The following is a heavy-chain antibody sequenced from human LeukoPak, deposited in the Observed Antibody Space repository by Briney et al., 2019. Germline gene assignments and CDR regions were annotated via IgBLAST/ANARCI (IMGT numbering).Heavy chain of an antibody. CDR3: ARQYSNYEGLDY. Sequence: AETLSLTCTVSGGSISSYYWSWIRQPPGKGLEWIGYIYYSGSTNYNPSLKSRVTISVDTSKNQFSLKLSSVTAADTAVYYCARQYSNYEGLDYWGQGTLVTVSS. J-gene: IGHJ4*02. CDR1: GGSISSYY. CDR2: IYYSGST. D-gene: IGHD4-11*01. V-gene: IGHV4-59*01.